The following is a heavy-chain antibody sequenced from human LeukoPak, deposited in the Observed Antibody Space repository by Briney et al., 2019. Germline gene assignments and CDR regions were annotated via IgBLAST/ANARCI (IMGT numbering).Heavy chain of an antibody. J-gene: IGHJ6*03. V-gene: IGHV4-34*01. CDR3: ARVRFGERRVLYYYYYMDV. CDR1: GFTFSSYE. D-gene: IGHD3-10*01. CDR2: INHSGST. Sequence: PGGSLRLSCAASGFTFSSYEMNWVRQPPGKGLEWIGEINHSGSTNYNPCLKRRVTISVDTSKNQYSLMLSSVTAADTAVYYGARVRFGERRVLYYYYYMDVWGKGTTVTVSS.